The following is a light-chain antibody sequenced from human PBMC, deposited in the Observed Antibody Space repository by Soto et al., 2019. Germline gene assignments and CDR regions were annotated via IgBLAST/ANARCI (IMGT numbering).Light chain of an antibody. CDR2: AAS. CDR3: HQSFSAPQT. V-gene: IGKV1-39*01. J-gene: IGKJ1*01. CDR1: QSISSW. Sequence: DIQMTQSPSTLSASVGERVSITCRASQSISSWLAWYQQKPGKAPKLLIYAASSLQSGVPSRFSASASGTDFTLTISSLQPEDFATYYCHQSFSAPQTLGQGTKVDIK.